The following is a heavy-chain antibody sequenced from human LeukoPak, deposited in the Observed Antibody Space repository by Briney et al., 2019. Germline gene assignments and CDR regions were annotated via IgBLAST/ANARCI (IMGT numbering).Heavy chain of an antibody. V-gene: IGHV4-61*02. J-gene: IGHJ4*02. Sequence: SETLSLTCTVSGGSISSGSYYWSWIRQPAEKGLEWIGRIYTSGSTNYNPSLKSRVTISVDTSKNQFSLKLSSVTAADTAVYYCARERIMITFGGVIVYYFDYWGQGTLVTVSS. CDR3: ARERIMITFGGVIVYYFDY. CDR2: IYTSGST. CDR1: GGSISSGSYY. D-gene: IGHD3-16*02.